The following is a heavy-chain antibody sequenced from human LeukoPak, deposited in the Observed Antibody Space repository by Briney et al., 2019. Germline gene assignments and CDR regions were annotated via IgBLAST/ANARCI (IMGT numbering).Heavy chain of an antibody. J-gene: IGHJ5*02. V-gene: IGHV3-30*18. CDR3: AKDEGYYGSGSPNWFDP. CDR2: ISYDGSTK. Sequence: GGSLRLSCTASGFTFSTYGMHWVRQAPGKGLEWVTLISYDGSTKYYSDSVKGRFTLSRDNSKNTLYLQMNSLRAEDTAVYYCAKDEGYYGSGSPNWFDPWGQGTLVTVST. CDR1: GFTFSTYG. D-gene: IGHD3-10*01.